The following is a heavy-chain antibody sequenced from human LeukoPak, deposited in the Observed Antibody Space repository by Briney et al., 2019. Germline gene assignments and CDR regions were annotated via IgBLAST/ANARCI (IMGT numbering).Heavy chain of an antibody. CDR2: INPNSGGT. D-gene: IGHD5-18*01. CDR1: GYTFTGYY. V-gene: IGHV1-2*02. J-gene: IGHJ4*02. Sequence: ASVKVSCKASGYTFTGYYMHWVRQAPGQGLEWMGWINPNSGGTNYAQKFQGRVTMTRDTSISTAYMELSRLRSDDTAVYYCARGLQLWPTRGYYFDYWGQGTLVTVSS. CDR3: ARGLQLWPTRGYYFDY.